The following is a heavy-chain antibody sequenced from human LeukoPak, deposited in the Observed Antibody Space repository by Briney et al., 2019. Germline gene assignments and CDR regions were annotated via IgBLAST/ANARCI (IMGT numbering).Heavy chain of an antibody. CDR3: ARVGDGHSVNYLDL. Sequence: GGSLRLSCAASGFTLTNYGVTWVRQAPGKGLEWVSYTSFTTTTVYYADSVEGRFTVSRDNAKNSVYLQMSSLRDEDTAMFYCARVGDGHSVNYLDLWGQGTLVTVSS. V-gene: IGHV3-48*02. CDR2: TSFTTTTV. J-gene: IGHJ5*02. CDR1: GFTLTNYG. D-gene: IGHD1-7*01.